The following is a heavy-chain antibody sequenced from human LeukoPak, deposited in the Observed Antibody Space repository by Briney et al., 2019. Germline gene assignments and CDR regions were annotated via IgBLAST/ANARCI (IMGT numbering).Heavy chain of an antibody. Sequence: GGSLRLSCAASGFSFSRYWMHWVRQGPGKGLVWVSLIKSDGSSTNYADSVKGRFTISRDNAKNTLFLQMNSLRADDTAVYYCASALGGQGGHWGQGTLVTVSS. CDR1: GFSFSRYW. CDR2: IKSDGSST. V-gene: IGHV3-74*01. J-gene: IGHJ4*02. D-gene: IGHD1-26*01. CDR3: ASALGGQGGH.